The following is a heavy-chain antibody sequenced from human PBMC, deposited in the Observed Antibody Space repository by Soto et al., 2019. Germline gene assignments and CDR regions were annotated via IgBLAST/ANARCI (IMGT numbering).Heavy chain of an antibody. D-gene: IGHD5-12*01. CDR2: IYNSGST. CDR1: GGSISSVGYY. Sequence: SETLSLTCTVSGGSISSVGYYWSWIHQHPGKGLEWIGYIYNSGSTHYNPSLKSRITMSVDTSKNQFSLKLSSVTVADTAVYFCARETVGTIDRWGQGTLVTVSS. V-gene: IGHV4-31*03. J-gene: IGHJ5*02. CDR3: ARETVGTIDR.